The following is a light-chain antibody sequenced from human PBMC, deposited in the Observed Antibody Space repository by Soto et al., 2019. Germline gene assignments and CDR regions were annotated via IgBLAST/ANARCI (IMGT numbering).Light chain of an antibody. CDR3: QQTRSYPST. CDR1: QDINSY. J-gene: IGKJ4*01. V-gene: IGKV1-9*01. CDR2: EAS. Sequence: QLTQSPSSLSASIGDRVTITCRASQDINSYLAWYQQKPGKAPNLLIYEASILQRGVPSRFSGSISGTDFTLTISSLQAEDFATYYCQQTRSYPSTFGGGTKVDSK.